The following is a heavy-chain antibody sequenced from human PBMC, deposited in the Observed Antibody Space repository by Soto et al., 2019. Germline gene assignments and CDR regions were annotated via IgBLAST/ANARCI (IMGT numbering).Heavy chain of an antibody. CDR2: IYYSGST. J-gene: IGHJ4*02. CDR1: GGSISSYY. CDR3: ARVQSNSSSWRFDY. V-gene: IGHV4-59*01. D-gene: IGHD6-13*01. Sequence: SEILSLTCTVSGGSISSYYWSWIRQPPGKGLEWIGYIYYSGSTNYNPSLKSRVTISVDTSKNQFSLKLSSVTAADTAVYYCARVQSNSSSWRFDYWGQGTLVTVS.